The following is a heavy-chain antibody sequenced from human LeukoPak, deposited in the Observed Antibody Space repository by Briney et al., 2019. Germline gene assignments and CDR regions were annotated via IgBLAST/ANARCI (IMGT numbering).Heavy chain of an antibody. D-gene: IGHD5-12*01. V-gene: IGHV3-7*01. J-gene: IGHJ6*03. CDR2: IKHDGSEK. CDR3: VRNVVWLSYYYMDV. CDR1: RFTYSRYW. Sequence: GGSLRLSCEVSRFTYSRYWMSWVRQAPRRGLEWVASIKHDGSEKSYVDSVKGRFNTSRDNAKNSVYLQMNSLRAEDTAMYYCVRNVVWLSYYYMDVWGKGTTVTVSS.